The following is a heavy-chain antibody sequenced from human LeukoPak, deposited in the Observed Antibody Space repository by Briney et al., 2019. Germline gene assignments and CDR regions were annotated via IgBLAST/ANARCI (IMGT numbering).Heavy chain of an antibody. D-gene: IGHD2-15*01. Sequence: PSETLSLTCTVSGGSISSGSYYWSWIRQPAGKGLEWIGRIYTSGSTNYNPSLKSRVTISVDTSKNQFSLKLSSATAADTAVYYCAREPNGYCSGGSCYGGWFDPWGQGTLVTVSS. CDR1: GGSISSGSYY. CDR3: AREPNGYCSGGSCYGGWFDP. J-gene: IGHJ5*02. CDR2: IYTSGST. V-gene: IGHV4-61*02.